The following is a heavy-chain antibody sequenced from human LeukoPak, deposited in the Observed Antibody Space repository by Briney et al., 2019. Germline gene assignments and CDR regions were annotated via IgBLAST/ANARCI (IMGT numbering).Heavy chain of an antibody. J-gene: IGHJ4*02. D-gene: IGHD2-21*01. CDR2: IKSKTDGGTT. Sequence: PGGSLRLSCAASGFTFSNAWMRWVRQAPGKGLEWVGRIKSKTDGGTTDYAAPVKCRFTISRDDSKNTLYLQMSSLKTEDTAVYYCTTDILDEGRYLGPYWGQGTLVTASS. CDR3: TTDILDEGRYLGPY. V-gene: IGHV3-15*01. CDR1: GFTFSNAW.